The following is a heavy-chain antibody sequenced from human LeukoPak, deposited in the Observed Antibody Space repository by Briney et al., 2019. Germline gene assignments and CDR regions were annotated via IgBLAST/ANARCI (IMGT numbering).Heavy chain of an antibody. CDR2: IYTSGST. V-gene: IGHV4-61*02. CDR1: GGSISSGSYY. J-gene: IGHJ6*03. CDR3: ARVVRIATPLQYYYYYMDV. D-gene: IGHD6-6*01. Sequence: SQTLSLTCTVSGGSISSGSYYWSWIRQPAGKGLEWIGRIYTSGSTNYNPSLKSRVTISVDTSKNQFSLKLSSVTAADTAVYYCARVVRIATPLQYYYYYMDVWGKGTTVTVSS.